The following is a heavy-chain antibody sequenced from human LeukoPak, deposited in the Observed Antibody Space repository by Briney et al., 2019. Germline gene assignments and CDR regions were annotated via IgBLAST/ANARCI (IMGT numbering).Heavy chain of an antibody. J-gene: IGHJ3*02. Sequence: GGSLRLSCAASGFTFRTYSMNWVRQAPGKGLEWVSSISSGSSYKFYAESVKGRFTISRDNAKNSLYLQMNSLRAEDTAVYYCARTKKMAPDHDAFDIWGQGTMVTVSS. CDR3: ARTKKMAPDHDAFDI. D-gene: IGHD5-24*01. V-gene: IGHV3-21*01. CDR2: ISSGSSYK. CDR1: GFTFRTYS.